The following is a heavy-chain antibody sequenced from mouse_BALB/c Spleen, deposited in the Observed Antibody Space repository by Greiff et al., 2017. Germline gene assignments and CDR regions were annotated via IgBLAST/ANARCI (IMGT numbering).Heavy chain of an antibody. CDR3: ARDRDY. V-gene: IGHV3-2*02. Sequence: EVKLVESGPGLVKPSQSLSLTCTVTGYSITSDYAWNWIRQFPGNKLEWMGYISYSGSTGYNPSLKSRISITRDTSNNQFFLQLNSVTTEDTATDYCARDRDYWGQGTSVTVSS. J-gene: IGHJ4*01. CDR2: ISYSGST. CDR1: GYSITSDYA.